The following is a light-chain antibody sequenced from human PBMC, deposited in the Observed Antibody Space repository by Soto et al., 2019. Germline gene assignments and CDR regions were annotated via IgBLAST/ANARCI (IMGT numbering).Light chain of an antibody. V-gene: IGKV3-20*01. J-gene: IGKJ1*01. Sequence: EIVLTQSPGTLSLSPGERATLSCRASQSVSSSYLAWYQQKPGQAPRLLIYGASSRATGIPDRFSGSGSGTDFTLTISRLEPEDCGVYYCQPYGSSPRTFGQGTKVAIK. CDR3: QPYGSSPRT. CDR1: QSVSSSY. CDR2: GAS.